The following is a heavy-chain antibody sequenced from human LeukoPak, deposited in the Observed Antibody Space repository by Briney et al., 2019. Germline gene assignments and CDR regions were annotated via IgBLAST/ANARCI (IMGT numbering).Heavy chain of an antibody. CDR3: AKAGSSGWYRRVAPDY. CDR1: GFTFSSYG. D-gene: IGHD6-19*01. V-gene: IGHV3-30*18. CDR2: ISYDGSNK. Sequence: PGGSLRLSCAASGFTFSSYGMHWVRQAPGKGLEWVAVISYDGSNKYYADSVKGRFTISRDNSKNTLYLQMNSLRAEDTAVYYCAKAGSSGWYRRVAPDYWGQGTLVTVSS. J-gene: IGHJ4*02.